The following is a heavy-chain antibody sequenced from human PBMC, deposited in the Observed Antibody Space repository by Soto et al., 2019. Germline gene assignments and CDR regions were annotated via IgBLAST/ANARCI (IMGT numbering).Heavy chain of an antibody. CDR3: ARGDRGGSGSPASYYYSGLDV. V-gene: IGHV3-23*01. J-gene: IGHJ6*02. D-gene: IGHD3-10*01. Sequence: DVQLCETGGHLVQPGGSLRLACGASGFTFSFYALSWVRQATGKGLEWVSSVSAGGDMTYYSDSVKGRFTISGDKSNNAPVLQMNSLRIEDTALYYCARGDRGGSGSPASYYYSGLDVWGQGTTVTVS. CDR1: GFTFSFYA. CDR2: VSAGGDMT.